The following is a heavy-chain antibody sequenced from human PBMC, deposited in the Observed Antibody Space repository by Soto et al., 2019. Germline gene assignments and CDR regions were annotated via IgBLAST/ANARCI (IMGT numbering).Heavy chain of an antibody. CDR3: ARSQLVRGWFDP. CDR2: IYYSGST. V-gene: IGHV4-31*03. D-gene: IGHD1-1*01. J-gene: IGHJ5*02. Sequence: QVQLQESGPGLVKPSQTLSLTCTVSGGSISSGGYYWSWIRQHPGKGLEWIGYIYYSGSTYYNPSLKSRVAISVDTSKNQFSLKLSSVTAADTAVYYCARSQLVRGWFDPWGQGTLVTVSS. CDR1: GGSISSGGYY.